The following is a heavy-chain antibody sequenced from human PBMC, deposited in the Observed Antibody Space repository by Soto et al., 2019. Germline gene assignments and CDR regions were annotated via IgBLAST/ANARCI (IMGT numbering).Heavy chain of an antibody. CDR1: GGSISSGGYS. J-gene: IGHJ4*02. CDR3: ARDGGDERSFYY. V-gene: IGHV4-30-2*01. D-gene: IGHD2-21*02. Sequence: PSETLSLTCAVSGGSISSGGYSWSWIRQPPGKGLEWIGYIYHSGSTYYNPSLKSRLTMSVDTSKNQFSLKLSSVTAADTAVYYCARDGGDERSFYYWGPGTLVTVSS. CDR2: IYHSGST.